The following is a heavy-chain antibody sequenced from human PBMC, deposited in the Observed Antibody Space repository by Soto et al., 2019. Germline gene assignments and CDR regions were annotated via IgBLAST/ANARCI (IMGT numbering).Heavy chain of an antibody. CDR1: GFTFSSFW. V-gene: IGHV5-51*01. CDR3: ARTSSLTKLAN. CDR2: IYPGDSDV. Sequence: GESLKISCKGSGFTFSSFWIAWVRQMPGKGLEWLGIIYPGDSDVRYSSSFQGQVTISADKSSSTAYLRWRSLKASDTAIYYCARTSSLTKLANWGQGTPVTVSS. D-gene: IGHD4-17*01. J-gene: IGHJ4*02.